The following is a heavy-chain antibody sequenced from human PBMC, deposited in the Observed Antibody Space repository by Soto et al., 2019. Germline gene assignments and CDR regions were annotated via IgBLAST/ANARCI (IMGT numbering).Heavy chain of an antibody. CDR1: GYTFTSYY. D-gene: IGHD2-15*01. J-gene: IGHJ5*02. CDR3: ARAEGYCSGGSCYSDGFDWFDP. Sequence: QVQLVQSGAEVKKPGASVKVSCKASGYTFTSYYMHWVRQAPGQGLEWVGIINPSGGSTSYAQKFQGRVTMTRDTSTRTVYMELSSLRSEDTAVYYCARAEGYCSGGSCYSDGFDWFDPWGQGTLVTVSS. V-gene: IGHV1-46*03. CDR2: INPSGGST.